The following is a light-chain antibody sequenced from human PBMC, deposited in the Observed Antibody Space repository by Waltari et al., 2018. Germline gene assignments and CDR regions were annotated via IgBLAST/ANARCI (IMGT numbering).Light chain of an antibody. Sequence: QSALTQPASVSGSPGQSITIPCPGTTSDVGNDNLFSWYQQYPGKAPKFMIYDDNRRPSVVSDRFSGSKSGNTASLTISGVQAEDEADYYCCSYAGSYTWVFGGGTKLTVL. CDR1: TSDVGNDNL. J-gene: IGLJ3*02. CDR3: CSYAGSYTWV. V-gene: IGLV2-23*01. CDR2: DDN.